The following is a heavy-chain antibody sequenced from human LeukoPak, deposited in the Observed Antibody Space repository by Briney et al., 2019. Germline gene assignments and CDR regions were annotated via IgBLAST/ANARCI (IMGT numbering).Heavy chain of an antibody. Sequence: GGSLRLSCAASGFTFSSYWMNWVRQAPGKGLVWVSRINGDGSSINYADSVKGRFTISRDNAKNSLYLQMNSLRAEDTAVYYCARARGRYTNYYYYMDVWGKGTTVTVSS. CDR3: ARARGRYTNYYYYMDV. J-gene: IGHJ6*03. CDR1: GFTFSSYW. CDR2: INGDGSSI. D-gene: IGHD5-18*01. V-gene: IGHV3-74*01.